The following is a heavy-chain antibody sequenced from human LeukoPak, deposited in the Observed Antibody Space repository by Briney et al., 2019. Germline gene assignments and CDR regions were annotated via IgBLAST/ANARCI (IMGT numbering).Heavy chain of an antibody. CDR2: IYYSGST. Sequence: SETLSLTCTVSGGSISSSSYYWGWIRQPPGKGLEWIGGIYYSGSTYYNPPLKSRVTISVDTSKNQFSLKLSSVTAADTAVYYCAREAMSSYYFDYWGQGTLVTVSS. D-gene: IGHD5-18*01. CDR3: AREAMSSYYFDY. J-gene: IGHJ4*02. V-gene: IGHV4-39*07. CDR1: GGSISSSSYY.